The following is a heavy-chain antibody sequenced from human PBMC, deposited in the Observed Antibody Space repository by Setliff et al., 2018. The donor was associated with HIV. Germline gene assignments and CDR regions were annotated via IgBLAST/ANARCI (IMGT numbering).Heavy chain of an antibody. Sequence: SETLSLTCAVYGGSFSGYYWSWIRQPPGKGLEWIGEINHSGSTNYNPSLKSRVTISVDTSKNQFSLKLSSVTAADTAVYYCARGVRGVVAHYMDVWGKGTTVTVSS. CDR2: INHSGST. D-gene: IGHD2-2*01. V-gene: IGHV4-34*01. CDR1: GGSFSGYY. CDR3: ARGVRGVVAHYMDV. J-gene: IGHJ6*03.